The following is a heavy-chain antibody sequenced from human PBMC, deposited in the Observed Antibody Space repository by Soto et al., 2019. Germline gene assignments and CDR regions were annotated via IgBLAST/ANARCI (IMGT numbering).Heavy chain of an antibody. CDR2: ITASDGTT. CDR1: GFTFSNYA. Sequence: EVQLLESGGGLVQRGGSLRVSCAASGFTFSNYAMSWVRQAPGKGLEWVSAITASDGTTYYADSVKGRFTISRDNSNNTLSLQMNSPRAEDTAVYYCAKGVKAVFGYYYHYMDVCGKGTTVTFSS. CDR3: AKGVKAVFGYYYHYMDV. D-gene: IGHD3-3*01. V-gene: IGHV3-23*01. J-gene: IGHJ6*03.